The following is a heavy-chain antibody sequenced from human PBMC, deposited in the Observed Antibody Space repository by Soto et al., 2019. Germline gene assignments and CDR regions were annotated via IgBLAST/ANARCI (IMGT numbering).Heavy chain of an antibody. CDR1: GFTFSSYG. J-gene: IGHJ4*02. CDR2: ISYDGSNK. D-gene: IGHD4-17*01. CDR3: AKIYGAYSDYGDS. Sequence: QVQLVESGGGGVQPGRSLRLSCAVSGFTFSSYGMHWVRQAPGKGLEWVAVISYDGSNKYYAESVKGRFTISRDNSKNTLYLQMNSLRAEDTAVYYCAKIYGAYSDYGDSWGRGTLVTVSS. V-gene: IGHV3-30*18.